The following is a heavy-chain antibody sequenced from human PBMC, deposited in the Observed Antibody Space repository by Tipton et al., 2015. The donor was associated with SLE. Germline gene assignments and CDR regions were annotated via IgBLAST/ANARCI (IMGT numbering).Heavy chain of an antibody. CDR2: ISTNGLGT. D-gene: IGHD6-13*01. Sequence: GSLRLSCAASGFTFSSFAMNWVRQAPGKGLEWVSTISTNGLGTYYLGSVKGRFSISRDNSKNTVYLQMDNLRAEDTAIYCAKPTAGGLDYWGQGTLVTVSS. CDR1: GFTFSSFA. CDR3: AKPTAGGLDY. V-gene: IGHV3-23*01. J-gene: IGHJ4*02.